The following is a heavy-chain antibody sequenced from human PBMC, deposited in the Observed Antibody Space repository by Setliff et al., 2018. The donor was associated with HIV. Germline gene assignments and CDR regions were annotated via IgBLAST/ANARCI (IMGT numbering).Heavy chain of an antibody. CDR3: AKGPARTTMIVVVSAFDI. CDR2: IRYDGINK. Sequence: PGGSLRLSCAASGFSFGSYGMHRVRQAPGKGLEWVAFIRYDGINKNYADSVKGRFTISRDISKNTLYLQMNNLSTEDTAVYYCAKGPARTTMIVVVSAFDIWGQGTMVTVSS. D-gene: IGHD3-22*01. CDR1: GFSFGSYG. J-gene: IGHJ3*02. V-gene: IGHV3-30*02.